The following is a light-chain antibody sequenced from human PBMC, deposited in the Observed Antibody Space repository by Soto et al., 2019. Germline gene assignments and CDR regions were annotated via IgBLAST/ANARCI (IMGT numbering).Light chain of an antibody. CDR3: SSYTSSSTLA. J-gene: IGLJ1*01. V-gene: IGLV2-14*01. CDR1: SSDAGGYNY. Sequence: QSVLTQPASVSGSPGQSITISCTGTSSDAGGYNYVSWSQQRPGKAPELMIYEVSNRPSGVSNRFSGSKSGNTASLTISGLQAEDEADYYCSSYTSSSTLAFGTGTKVTVL. CDR2: EVS.